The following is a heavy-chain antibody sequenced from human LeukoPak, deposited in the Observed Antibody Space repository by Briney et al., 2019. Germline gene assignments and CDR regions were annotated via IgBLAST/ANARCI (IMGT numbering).Heavy chain of an antibody. Sequence: ASVKVSCKASGYTFTSYGISWVRQAPGQGLEWMGWISAYNGNTNYAQKLQGRVTMTTDTSTSTAYMELRSLRSDDTAVYYCASSDSRYSSGWDAFDIGGQGTMVTVSS. J-gene: IGHJ3*02. D-gene: IGHD6-19*01. CDR1: GYTFTSYG. CDR3: ASSDSRYSSGWDAFDI. CDR2: ISAYNGNT. V-gene: IGHV1-18*04.